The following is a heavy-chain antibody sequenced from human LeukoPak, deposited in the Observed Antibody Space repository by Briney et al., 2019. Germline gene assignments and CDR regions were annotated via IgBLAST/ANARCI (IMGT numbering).Heavy chain of an antibody. CDR3: ATRGYSGYDPYYFDY. D-gene: IGHD5-12*01. V-gene: IGHV1-8*03. CDR2: MNPNSGNT. J-gene: IGHJ4*02. CDR1: GYTFTSYD. Sequence: ASVKVSCKASGYTFTSYDINWVRQATGQGLEWMGWMNPNSGNTGYAQKFQGRVTITRNTSISTAYMELSSLRSEDTAVYYCATRGYSGYDPYYFDYWGQGTLVTVSS.